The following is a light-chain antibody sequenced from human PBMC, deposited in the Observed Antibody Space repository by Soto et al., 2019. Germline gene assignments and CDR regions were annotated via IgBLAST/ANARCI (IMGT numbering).Light chain of an antibody. J-gene: IGKJ5*01. CDR3: EQYGSSPIT. V-gene: IGKV3-20*01. CDR1: QSVSSSY. CDR2: GAS. Sequence: EIVLTQSPGTLSLSPGERATLSCRASQSVSSSYLAWYQQQPGQAPRLLIDGASSRATGIPDRFRGSGSGTDFNFSNSSLEPEYVIVYDCEQYGSSPITFGQGTRLEIK.